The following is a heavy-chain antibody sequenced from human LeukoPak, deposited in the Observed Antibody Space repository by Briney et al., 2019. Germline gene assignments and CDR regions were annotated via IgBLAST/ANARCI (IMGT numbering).Heavy chain of an antibody. J-gene: IGHJ5*02. CDR1: GGSIKTYNYY. V-gene: IGHV4-39*07. CDR2: IYYSGST. D-gene: IGHD1-7*01. Sequence: PSETLSLTCAVSGGSIKTYNYYWAWIRQPPGKGLEWIGNIYYSGSTHYNPSLKSRVTISVDTSKNQFSLKLSSVSVADTAVYYCARGGELLDAKFDPWGQGTLVTVSS. CDR3: ARGGELLDAKFDP.